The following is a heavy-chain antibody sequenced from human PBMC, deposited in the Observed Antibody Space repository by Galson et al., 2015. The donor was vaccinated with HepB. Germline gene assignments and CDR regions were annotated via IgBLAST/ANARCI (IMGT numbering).Heavy chain of an antibody. D-gene: IGHD2-15*01. J-gene: IGHJ3*02. Sequence: QSGAEVKKPGESLKISCEGSGYSFTSYWISWVRQMPGKGLEWMGRIDPSDSYTNYSPSFQGHVTISADKSISTAYLLWSSLKASDTAMYYCARQRCSGGSCYSRFAFDIWGQGTMVTVSS. V-gene: IGHV5-10-1*01. CDR1: GYSFTSYW. CDR2: IDPSDSYT. CDR3: ARQRCSGGSCYSRFAFDI.